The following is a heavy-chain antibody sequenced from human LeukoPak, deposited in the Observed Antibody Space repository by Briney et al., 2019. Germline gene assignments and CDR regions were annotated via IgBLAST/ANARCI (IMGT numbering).Heavy chain of an antibody. D-gene: IGHD6-19*01. V-gene: IGHV3-23*01. CDR1: GFTFSSYT. Sequence: GGLRLSCAASGFTFSSYTMNWVRQAPGKGLEWVSAISGSGGSTYYADSVKGRFTISRDNSKNTLYLQMNSLRAEDTAVYYCAKDSQPYSSGWYGDYWGQGTLVTVSS. J-gene: IGHJ4*02. CDR2: ISGSGGST. CDR3: AKDSQPYSSGWYGDY.